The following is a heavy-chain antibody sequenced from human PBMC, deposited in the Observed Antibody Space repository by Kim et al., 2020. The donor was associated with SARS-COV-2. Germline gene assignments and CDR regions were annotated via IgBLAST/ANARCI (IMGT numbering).Heavy chain of an antibody. Sequence: QKFQGRVTMTEDTSTDTAYMELSSLRSEDTAVYYCATLGFGTYAPYYFDYWGQGTLVTVSS. D-gene: IGHD3-10*01. J-gene: IGHJ4*02. V-gene: IGHV1-24*01. CDR3: ATLGFGTYAPYYFDY.